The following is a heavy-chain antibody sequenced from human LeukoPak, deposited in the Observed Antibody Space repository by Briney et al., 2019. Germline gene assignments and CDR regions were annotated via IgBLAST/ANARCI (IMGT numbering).Heavy chain of an antibody. CDR2: INSDGSST. D-gene: IGHD6-13*01. J-gene: IGHJ3*02. CDR3: TRQQLDAFDI. V-gene: IGHV3-74*01. CDR1: GFTFSTYW. Sequence: GGSLRLSCAASGFTFSTYWMHWVRQAPGTGLVWVSHINSDGSSTTYADSVRGRFTISRDNAKNTLSLQMNSLRAEDTAVYYCTRQQLDAFDIWGPGTMVTVSS.